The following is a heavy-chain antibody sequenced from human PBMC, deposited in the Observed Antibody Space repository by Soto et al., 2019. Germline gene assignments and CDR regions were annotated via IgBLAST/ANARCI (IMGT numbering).Heavy chain of an antibody. Sequence: GGSLSLSCAASGFTFSGYWRHWVRQGPGKGLVWVWGINSDGTSTWDADSVKGRFTISSDNSTKSPHPQMTGLGAEAAAVYCGTKDDGLRFNGMDVWGQGTTVTVSS. J-gene: IGHJ6*02. CDR1: GFTFSGYW. V-gene: IGHV3-74*01. D-gene: IGHD3-3*01. CDR3: TKDDGLRFNGMDV. CDR2: INSDGTST.